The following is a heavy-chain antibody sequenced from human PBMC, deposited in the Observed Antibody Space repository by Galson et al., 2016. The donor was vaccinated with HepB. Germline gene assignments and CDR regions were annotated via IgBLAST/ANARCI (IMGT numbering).Heavy chain of an antibody. CDR2: IIPIFNTP. J-gene: IGHJ4*02. V-gene: IGHV1-69*06. CDR1: GGTFSSYA. Sequence: SVKVSCKVSGGTFSSYAISWVRQAPGQGLEWMGGIIPIFNTPSYAQKFEGRVTVTADRSTATVYMGLRGLTSDDTAVYYCARITGYSGYQDEDYWGQGTLVTVSS. CDR3: ARITGYSGYQDEDY. D-gene: IGHD5-12*01.